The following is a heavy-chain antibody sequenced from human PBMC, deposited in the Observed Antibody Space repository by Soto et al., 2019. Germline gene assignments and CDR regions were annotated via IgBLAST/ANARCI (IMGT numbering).Heavy chain of an antibody. CDR1: GFTVNTNY. CDR3: VSRIPSWVFDY. Sequence: GSLRLSCLVSGFTVNTNYMYWVRQAPGRGLEWVSAMYSGGDTHYADSVKGRFTISRDTSENTLYLRMDKLRVEDTAVYFCVSRIPSWVFDYWGQGTLVTVSS. D-gene: IGHD3-16*01. J-gene: IGHJ4*01. CDR2: MYSGGDT. V-gene: IGHV3-53*01.